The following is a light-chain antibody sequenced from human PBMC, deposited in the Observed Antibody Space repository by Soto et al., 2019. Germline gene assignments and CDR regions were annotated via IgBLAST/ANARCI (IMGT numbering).Light chain of an antibody. Sequence: QSALTQPASVSGSPGQSITISCTGTSSDVGGYDYVSWYQQHPGKAPKLMIYEVSNRPSGVSNRFSGSKSGNTASLTISGLQAEDEGDYCCSSYTSSSTLVFGGGTKVTVL. V-gene: IGLV2-14*01. J-gene: IGLJ2*01. CDR2: EVS. CDR3: SSYTSSSTLV. CDR1: SSDVGGYDY.